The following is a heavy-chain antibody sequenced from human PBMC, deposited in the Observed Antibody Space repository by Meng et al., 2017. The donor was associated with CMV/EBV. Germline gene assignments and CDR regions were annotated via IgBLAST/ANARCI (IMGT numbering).Heavy chain of an antibody. CDR1: GFTFSDYY. CDR3: ARDLRYCSSTSCYTIHYYCGMDV. CDR2: ISSSGSTI. Sequence: GESLKISCAASGFTFSDYYMSWIRQAPGKGLEWVSYISSSGSTIYYADSVKGRFTISRDNSKNTLYLQMNSLRAEDTAVYYCARDLRYCSSTSCYTIHYYCGMDVWGQGTTVTVSS. J-gene: IGHJ6*02. D-gene: IGHD2-2*02. V-gene: IGHV3-11*04.